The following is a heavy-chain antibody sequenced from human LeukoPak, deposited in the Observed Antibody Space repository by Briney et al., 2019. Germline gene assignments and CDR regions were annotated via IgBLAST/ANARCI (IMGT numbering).Heavy chain of an antibody. Sequence: PGGSLRLSCAASGFTFSSYWMSWVRQAPGKGLEWVANIKQDGSEKYYVDSVKGRFTISRDNAKNSLYLQMNSLRAEDTAVYYCAREVVSSGWYRGTYFDYWGQGTLVTVSS. CDR1: GFTFSSYW. V-gene: IGHV3-7*01. J-gene: IGHJ4*02. CDR2: IKQDGSEK. CDR3: AREVVSSGWYRGTYFDY. D-gene: IGHD6-19*01.